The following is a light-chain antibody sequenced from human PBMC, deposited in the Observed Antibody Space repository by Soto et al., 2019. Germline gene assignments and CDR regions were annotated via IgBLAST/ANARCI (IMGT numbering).Light chain of an antibody. V-gene: IGKV3-11*01. Sequence: EIVLTQSPATLSLSPGGRAALSCRASQNIRNYLAWYQQKPGQSPRLLIYDAANRATDMPARFSGNGSGTDFTLTISGLEPEDFAVYFCQQRSNWPLTFGPGTKVAIK. J-gene: IGKJ3*01. CDR2: DAA. CDR3: QQRSNWPLT. CDR1: QNIRNY.